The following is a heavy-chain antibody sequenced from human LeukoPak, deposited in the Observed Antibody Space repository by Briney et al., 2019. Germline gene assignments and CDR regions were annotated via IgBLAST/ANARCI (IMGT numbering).Heavy chain of an antibody. CDR3: ARNMYYYGSGSYGVPNWFDP. CDR2: IYYSGST. J-gene: IGHJ5*02. CDR1: GGSISSNSYY. Sequence: SETLSLTCTVSGGSISSNSYYWGWIRQPPGKGLEWIGSIYYSGSTYYNPSLKSRVTISVDTSKNQFSLKLSSVTAADTAVYYCARNMYYYGSGSYGVPNWFDPWGQGTLVTVSS. V-gene: IGHV4-39*01. D-gene: IGHD3-10*01.